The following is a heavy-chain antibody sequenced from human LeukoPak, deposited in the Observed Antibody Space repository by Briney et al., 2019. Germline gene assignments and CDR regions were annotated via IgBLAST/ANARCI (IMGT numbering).Heavy chain of an antibody. V-gene: IGHV4-59*04. D-gene: IGHD2-2*01. CDR2: IYYSGST. CDR3: ARHPPPSTRKPPGWFDP. CDR1: GGSISSYY. J-gene: IGHJ5*02. Sequence: SETLSLTCTVSGGSISSYYWSWIRQPPGKGLEWIGSIYYSGSTYYNPSLKSRVTISVDTSKNQFSLKLSSVTAADTAVYYCARHPPPSTRKPPGWFDPWGQGTLVTVSS.